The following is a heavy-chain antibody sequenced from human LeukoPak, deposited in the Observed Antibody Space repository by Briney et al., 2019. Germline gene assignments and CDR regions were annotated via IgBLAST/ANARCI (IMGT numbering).Heavy chain of an antibody. CDR3: ARGPAASSGNYYVGDY. CDR2: IRYDGSNK. D-gene: IGHD1-26*01. J-gene: IGHJ4*02. Sequence: PGGSLRLSCAASGFTFSSYGMHWVRQAPGKGLEWVAFIRYDGSNKYYADSVKGRFTIFRDNAKNTLYLQMNSLRAEDSGAYYCARGPAASSGNYYVGDYWGQGTLVTVSS. V-gene: IGHV3-30*02. CDR1: GFTFSSYG.